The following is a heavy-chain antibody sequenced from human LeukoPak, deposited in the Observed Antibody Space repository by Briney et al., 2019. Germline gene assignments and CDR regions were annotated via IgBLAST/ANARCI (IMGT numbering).Heavy chain of an antibody. Sequence: GGSLRLSCVASGFIFSRYEMNWVRQAPGKGLEWVSYISTSGSGIYYADSVKGRFTISRDNAKNSLYLQMNSLRAEDTAVHYCARRGFYDTSGCLFDYWGQGTLVTVSS. D-gene: IGHD3-22*01. CDR1: GFIFSRYE. CDR2: ISTSGSGI. V-gene: IGHV3-48*03. J-gene: IGHJ4*02. CDR3: ARRGFYDTSGCLFDY.